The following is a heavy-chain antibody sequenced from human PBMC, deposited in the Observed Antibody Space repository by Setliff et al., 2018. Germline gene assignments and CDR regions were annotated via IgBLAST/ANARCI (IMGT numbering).Heavy chain of an antibody. V-gene: IGHV1-69*05. J-gene: IGHJ6*02. Sequence: SVKVSCKASGGTFSSYAISWVRQAPGQGLEWMGGIIPIFGTANYAQKFQGRVTITTDESTSTAYMELSSLRSEDTAVYYCVRANYYDSSGHSVYGMDVWGQGTTVTVSS. CDR3: VRANYYDSSGHSVYGMDV. CDR2: IIPIFGTA. D-gene: IGHD3-22*01. CDR1: GGTFSSYA.